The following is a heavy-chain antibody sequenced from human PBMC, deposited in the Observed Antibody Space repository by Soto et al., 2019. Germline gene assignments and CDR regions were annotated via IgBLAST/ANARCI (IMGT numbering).Heavy chain of an antibody. J-gene: IGHJ5*02. CDR2: ISGSGGST. V-gene: IGHV3-23*01. CDR1: GFTFSSYA. Sequence: GGSLRLSCAASGFTFSSYAMSWVRQAPGKGLEWVSAISGSGGSTYYADSVKGRFTISRDNSKNTLYLQMNSLRAEDTAVYYCAKAEYYDFWSGYYTITNNWFDPWGQGTLVTVSS. D-gene: IGHD3-3*01. CDR3: AKAEYYDFWSGYYTITNNWFDP.